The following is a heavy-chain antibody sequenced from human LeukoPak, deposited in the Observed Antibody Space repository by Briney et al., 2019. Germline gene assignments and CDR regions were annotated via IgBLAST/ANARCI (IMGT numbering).Heavy chain of an antibody. D-gene: IGHD6-13*01. CDR2: ISAYNGIT. J-gene: IGHJ5*02. CDR3: ARDSGSDSSNWYGKWLAP. CDR1: GYTFTSYY. V-gene: IGHV1-18*01. Sequence: ASVKVSCTASGYTFTSYYINWVRQAPGQVLEWMGWISAYNGITNYAQKLQDRVTMTTDTSTSTAYMELRSLTSDDTAVYYCARDSGSDSSNWYGKWLAPWGQGTLVTVSS.